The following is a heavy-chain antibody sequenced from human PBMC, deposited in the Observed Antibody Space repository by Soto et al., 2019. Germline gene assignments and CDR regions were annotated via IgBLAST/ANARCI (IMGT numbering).Heavy chain of an antibody. J-gene: IGHJ3*01. Sequence: QVQLQQWGAGLLKPSETLSLTCAVYGGSFGGYYWSWIRQPPGKGLECIGEINPTGSTNYYPSLKSRVTISADTSKNQVSLNLSSVTAADTAVYYCARGGADSSGWYKIGTFDVWGQGTMVTVSS. CDR2: INPTGST. CDR1: GGSFGGYY. CDR3: ARGGADSSGWYKIGTFDV. V-gene: IGHV4-34*01. D-gene: IGHD6-19*01.